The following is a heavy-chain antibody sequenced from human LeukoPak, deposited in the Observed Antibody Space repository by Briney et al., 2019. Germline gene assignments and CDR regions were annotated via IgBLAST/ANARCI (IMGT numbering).Heavy chain of an antibody. CDR3: ARDRHYYDSSGYFAY. Sequence: GGSLRLSCAASGFTFSSYAMHWVRQAPGKGLEWVAVISYDGSNKYYADSVKGRFTVSRDNSKNTLYLQMNSLRAEDTAVYYCARDRHYYDSSGYFAYWGQGTLVTVSS. D-gene: IGHD3-22*01. J-gene: IGHJ4*02. CDR2: ISYDGSNK. V-gene: IGHV3-30*04. CDR1: GFTFSSYA.